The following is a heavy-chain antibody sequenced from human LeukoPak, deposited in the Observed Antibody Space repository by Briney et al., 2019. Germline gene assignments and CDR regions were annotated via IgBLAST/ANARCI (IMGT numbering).Heavy chain of an antibody. CDR2: INDSGST. V-gene: IGHV4-34*01. CDR1: GGSFSGYY. CDR3: ARVAAAGSYYYYGMDV. D-gene: IGHD6-13*01. Sequence: SETLSLTCAVYGGSFSGYYWSWLRQPPGKGLEWIGEINDSGSTNYNPSLKSRVTLSVDTSKNQLSLKLSSVTAADTGVYYCARVAAAGSYYYYGMDVWGQGTTVTVSS. J-gene: IGHJ6*02.